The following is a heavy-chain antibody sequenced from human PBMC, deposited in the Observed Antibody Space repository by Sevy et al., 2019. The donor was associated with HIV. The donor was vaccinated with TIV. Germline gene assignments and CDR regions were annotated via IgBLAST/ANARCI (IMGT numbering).Heavy chain of an antibody. J-gene: IGHJ3*02. CDR2: MRKDGLTT. V-gene: IGHV3-30*02. CDR3: TRETTYYDASGPVPGDI. D-gene: IGHD3-16*01. Sequence: GGSLSLSCAASIFTFNIYGMQWVRQAPGKGLEWVGYMRKDGLTTYYVDSVKGRFTISRDSSKNTLYLQMNSLRIEDAALYYCTRETTYYDASGPVPGDIWGQGTMVTVSS. CDR1: IFTFNIYG.